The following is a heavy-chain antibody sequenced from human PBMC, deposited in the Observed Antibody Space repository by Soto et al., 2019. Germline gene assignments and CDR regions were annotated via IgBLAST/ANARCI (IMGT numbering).Heavy chain of an antibody. Sequence: SVSLSVTWTFSGASINSGGYYWIWVRQLPGEGLEWIGYIYFSGSTYYNPSLESRVTISLETSQNQFSLKLTSVSAADTAMYCCACGDEWVEVYASRGQGTLIT. CDR2: IYFSGST. V-gene: IGHV4-31*02. CDR1: GASINSGGYY. CDR3: ACGDEWVEVYAS. D-gene: IGHD2-8*02. J-gene: IGHJ1*01.